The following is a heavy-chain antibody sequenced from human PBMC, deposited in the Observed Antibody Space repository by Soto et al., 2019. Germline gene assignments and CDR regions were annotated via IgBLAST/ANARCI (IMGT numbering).Heavy chain of an antibody. D-gene: IGHD2-2*01. CDR1: GYTFTNYW. J-gene: IGHJ4*02. CDR3: ATPGFCSRTDCSDFDY. Sequence: GESLKISCKGSGYTFTNYWIGWVRQMPGKGLEWMGLIYPGDSDTTYSPSFQGQVTISVDKSISTAYLQWSSLKASDTAMYYCATPGFCSRTDCSDFDYWGQGTQVNVSS. V-gene: IGHV5-51*01. CDR2: IYPGDSDT.